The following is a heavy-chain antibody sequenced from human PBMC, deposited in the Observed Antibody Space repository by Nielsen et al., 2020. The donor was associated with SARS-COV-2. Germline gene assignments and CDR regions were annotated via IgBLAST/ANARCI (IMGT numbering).Heavy chain of an antibody. CDR1: GFTFSSYA. Sequence: GGSLRLSCAASGFTFSSYAMHWVRQAPGKGLEWVVVISYDGSNKYYADSVKGRFTISRDNSKNTLYLQMNSLRAEDTAVYYCARDGHSSGYFQPWFDPWGQGTLVTVSS. V-gene: IGHV3-30*04. CDR3: ARDGHSSGYFQPWFDP. CDR2: ISYDGSNK. J-gene: IGHJ5*02. D-gene: IGHD3-22*01.